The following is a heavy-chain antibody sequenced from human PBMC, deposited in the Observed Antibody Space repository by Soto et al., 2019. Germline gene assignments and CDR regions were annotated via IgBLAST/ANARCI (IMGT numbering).Heavy chain of an antibody. CDR2: IWYDGSNK. CDR1: GFTFSSYG. D-gene: IGHD6-13*01. Sequence: GGSLRLSCAASGFTFSSYGMHWVRQAPGKGLEWVAVIWYDGSNKYYADSVKGRFTISRDNSKNTLYLQMNSLRAEDTAVYYCARDRQGYKAAAGEDYYYYYMDVWGKGPRSPSP. CDR3: ARDRQGYKAAAGEDYYYYYMDV. J-gene: IGHJ6*03. V-gene: IGHV3-33*01.